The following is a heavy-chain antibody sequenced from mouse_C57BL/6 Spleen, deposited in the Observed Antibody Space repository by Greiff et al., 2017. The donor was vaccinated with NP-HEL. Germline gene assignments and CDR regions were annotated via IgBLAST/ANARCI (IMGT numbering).Heavy chain of an antibody. CDR3: ARGAYDSSFAY. CDR2: INPYNGGT. D-gene: IGHD2-4*01. CDR1: GYTFTDYY. Sequence: EVKLQESGPVLVKPGASVKMSCKASGYTFTDYYMNWVKQSHGKSLEWIGVINPYNGGTSYNQKFKGKATLTVDKSSSTAYMELNSLTSEDSAVYYCARGAYDSSFAYWGQGTLVTVSA. V-gene: IGHV1-19*01. J-gene: IGHJ3*01.